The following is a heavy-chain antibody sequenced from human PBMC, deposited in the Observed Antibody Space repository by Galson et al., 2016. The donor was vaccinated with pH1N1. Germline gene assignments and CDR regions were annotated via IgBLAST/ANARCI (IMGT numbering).Heavy chain of an antibody. CDR1: GLIFSNCD. D-gene: IGHD6-19*01. Sequence: SLRLSCAVSGLIFSNCDMHWVRQAPGKGLEWVAVIWRDGSVKLYADSVKGRFTISRDNSNNTLFLQMNSLRAEDTAIYYCAKDLGWTSVEPPVDPWGQGTRVTVSS. CDR3: AKDLGWTSVEPPVDP. V-gene: IGHV3-33*06. CDR2: IWRDGSVK. J-gene: IGHJ5*02.